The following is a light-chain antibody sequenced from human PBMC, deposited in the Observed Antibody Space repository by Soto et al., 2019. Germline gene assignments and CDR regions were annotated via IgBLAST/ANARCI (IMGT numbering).Light chain of an antibody. CDR1: QNIARY. Sequence: DIRMTQSPSSLSASVGDRVTITCRASQNIARYVNWYQQKPGKAPKLLIHAASNLESGVPSRFSGRGSGTDFTLTITSLRPEDFATYYCQQSYSVPQTFGKGTKVES. V-gene: IGKV1-39*01. CDR2: AAS. CDR3: QQSYSVPQT. J-gene: IGKJ1*01.